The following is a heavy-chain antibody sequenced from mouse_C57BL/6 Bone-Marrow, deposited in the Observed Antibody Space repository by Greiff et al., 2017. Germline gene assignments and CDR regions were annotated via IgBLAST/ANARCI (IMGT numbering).Heavy chain of an antibody. V-gene: IGHV1-81*01. CDR2: IYPRSGNT. CDR3: ARGIYYYGSTSY. CDR1: GYTFTSYG. Sequence: VQLQQSGAELARPGASVKLSCKASGYTFTSYGISWVKQRTGQGLEWIGEIYPRSGNTYYNEKFEGKATLTADKSSSTAYMELRSLTSEDSSVYFYARGIYYYGSTSYGGQGTLVTVSA. J-gene: IGHJ3*01. D-gene: IGHD1-1*01.